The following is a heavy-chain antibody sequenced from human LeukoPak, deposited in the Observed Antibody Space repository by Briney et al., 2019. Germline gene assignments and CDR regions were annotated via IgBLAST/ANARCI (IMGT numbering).Heavy chain of an antibody. CDR2: INPNSGGT. CDR3: ARDPGEGYSGDY. V-gene: IGHV1-2*02. Sequence: ASVKVSCKASGYTFTGYYMHWVRQAPGQGLEWMGWINPNSGGTNYAQKFQGRVTMTRDTSISTAYMQLSRLRSDDTAVYYCARDPGEGYSGDYWGQGTLVTVSS. J-gene: IGHJ4*02. CDR1: GYTFTGYY. D-gene: IGHD5-12*01.